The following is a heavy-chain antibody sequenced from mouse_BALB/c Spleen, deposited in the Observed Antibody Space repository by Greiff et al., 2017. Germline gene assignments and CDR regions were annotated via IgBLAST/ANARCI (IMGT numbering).Heavy chain of an antibody. D-gene: IGHD2-1*01. J-gene: IGHJ2*01. V-gene: IGHV1S81*02. CDR1: GYTFTSYY. CDR2: INPSNGGT. CDR3: TRGHGNYGGFFFDY. Sequence: QVQLQQPGAELVKPGASVKLSCKASGYTFTSYYMYWVKQRPGQGLEWIGGINPSNGGTNFNEKFKSKATLTVDKSSSTAYMQLSSLTSEDSAVYYCTRGHGNYGGFFFDYWGQGTTLTVSS.